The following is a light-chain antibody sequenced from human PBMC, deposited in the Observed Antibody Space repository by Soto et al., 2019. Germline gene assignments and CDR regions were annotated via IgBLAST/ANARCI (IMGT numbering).Light chain of an antibody. CDR3: QQYAGSPRT. CDR2: SAS. Sequence: EIVLTQSPGTLSLSPGERGTLSCRASQNLGTLYLAWFQQKSGQAPRLLIYSASRRATGIPDRFTGSGSGTDFTLTINRVEPEDFAVYFCQQYAGSPRTFGQGTK. CDR1: QNLGTLY. J-gene: IGKJ1*01. V-gene: IGKV3-20*01.